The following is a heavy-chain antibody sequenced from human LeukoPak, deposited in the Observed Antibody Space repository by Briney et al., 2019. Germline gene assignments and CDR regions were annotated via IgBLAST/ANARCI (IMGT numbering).Heavy chain of an antibody. V-gene: IGHV3-21*01. Sequence: GGSLRLSCAASGFTFSSYSMNWVRQAPGKGLEWVSSISSSSSYIYYADSVKGRFTISRDNAKNSLYLQMNSLRAEDTAVYYCARDPRSMITFGGVIAPPWYFDLWGRGTLVTVSS. D-gene: IGHD3-16*02. CDR3: ARDPRSMITFGGVIAPPWYFDL. CDR1: GFTFSSYS. CDR2: ISSSSSYI. J-gene: IGHJ2*01.